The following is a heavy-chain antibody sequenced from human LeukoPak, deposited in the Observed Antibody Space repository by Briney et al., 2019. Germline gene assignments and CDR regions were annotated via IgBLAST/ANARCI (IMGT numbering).Heavy chain of an antibody. CDR3: AREDTYYDILTGSPGLGY. V-gene: IGHV3-66*01. CDR2: IYSGGST. J-gene: IGHJ4*02. CDR1: GFTVSSNY. Sequence: GGSLRLSCAASGFTVSSNYMSWVRQAPGKGLEWVSVIYSGGSTYYADSVKGRFTISRDNSKNTLYLQMNSLRAEDTAVYYCAREDTYYDILTGSPGLGYWGQGTLVTVSS. D-gene: IGHD3-9*01.